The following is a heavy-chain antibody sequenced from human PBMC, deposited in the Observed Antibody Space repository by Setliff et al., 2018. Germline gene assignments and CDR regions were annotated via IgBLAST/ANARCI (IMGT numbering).Heavy chain of an antibody. D-gene: IGHD2-2*01. V-gene: IGHV4-39*01. Sequence: PSETLSLTCLVSGVSTSNVNYYWAWIRQPPGKGLEWIASIYYNGKTYYNPSLKSRVTMSVVTSKNQFSLNLRSVTSTDTSVYYCARALGYCSRTSCYADAFDILGQGTMVTVSS. CDR2: IYYNGKT. CDR1: GVSTSNVNYY. J-gene: IGHJ3*02. CDR3: ARALGYCSRTSCYADAFDI.